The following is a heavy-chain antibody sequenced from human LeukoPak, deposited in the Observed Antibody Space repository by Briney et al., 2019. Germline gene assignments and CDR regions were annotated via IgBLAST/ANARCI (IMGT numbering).Heavy chain of an antibody. Sequence: GGSLRLSCAASGFTFSSYGMHWVRQAPGKGLEWVSVIYSGGSTYYADSVKGRFTISRDNSKNTLYLQMNSLRAEDTAVYYCARARCSGGSCYDAEYYFDYWGQGTLVTVSS. CDR2: IYSGGST. D-gene: IGHD2-15*01. J-gene: IGHJ4*02. V-gene: IGHV3-53*01. CDR1: GFTFSSYG. CDR3: ARARCSGGSCYDAEYYFDY.